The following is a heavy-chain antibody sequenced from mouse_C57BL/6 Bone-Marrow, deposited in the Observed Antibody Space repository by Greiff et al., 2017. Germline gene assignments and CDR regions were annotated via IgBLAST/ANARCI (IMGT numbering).Heavy chain of an antibody. Sequence: VQLQQPGAELVMPGASVKLSCKAFCYTFTRSWVHWVEQRPGQGLEWIGEIDPSYSYTNYNQKFKGKYTLTVDKSSSTAYMQLSSLTSEDSAVYYCARYDYYGSSYKDYAMDYWGQGTSVTVSS. D-gene: IGHD1-1*01. CDR2: IDPSYSYT. CDR3: ARYDYYGSSYKDYAMDY. CDR1: CYTFTRSW. J-gene: IGHJ4*01. V-gene: IGHV1-69*01.